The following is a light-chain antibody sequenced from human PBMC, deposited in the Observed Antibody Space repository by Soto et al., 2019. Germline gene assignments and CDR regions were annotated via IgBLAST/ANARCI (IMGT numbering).Light chain of an antibody. Sequence: EIVMTQSPLSLPVTPGEPASISCRSSQSLLHLNGYNYLDWYLQKPGQSPQLLIYLGSNRASGVPDRFSGSGSGTDFTLKISRVEAEDVGIYYCMQALQTPLTFGGGTKV. J-gene: IGKJ4*01. CDR2: LGS. CDR3: MQALQTPLT. CDR1: QSLLHLNGYNY. V-gene: IGKV2-28*01.